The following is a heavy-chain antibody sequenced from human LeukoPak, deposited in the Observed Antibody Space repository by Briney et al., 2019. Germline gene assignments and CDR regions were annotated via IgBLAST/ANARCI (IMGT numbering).Heavy chain of an antibody. CDR3: ARDLRPLDYYYYMDV. D-gene: IGHD6-13*01. CDR2: ISYDGSNK. J-gene: IGHJ6*03. V-gene: IGHV3-30*01. CDR1: GFTFSSYA. Sequence: GRSLRLSCAASGFTFSSYAMHWVRQAPGKGLEWVAVISYDGSNKYYADSVKGRFTITRDNSKNTLYLQMNSLRAEDTAVYYCARDLRPLDYYYYMDVWGKGTTVTVSS.